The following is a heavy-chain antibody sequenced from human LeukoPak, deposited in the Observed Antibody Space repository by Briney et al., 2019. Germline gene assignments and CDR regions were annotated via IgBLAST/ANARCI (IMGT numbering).Heavy chain of an antibody. CDR3: ARDLPDSSGYQPMDY. J-gene: IGHJ4*02. V-gene: IGHV3-21*01. Sequence: GGSLRLSCAASGFTFSSYSMNWVRQAPGKGLEWVSSISSSSSYIYYADSVKGRFTISRDNAKNSLYLQMNSLRAEDTAVYYCARDLPDSSGYQPMDYWGQGTLVTVSS. CDR1: GFTFSSYS. D-gene: IGHD3-22*01. CDR2: ISSSSSYI.